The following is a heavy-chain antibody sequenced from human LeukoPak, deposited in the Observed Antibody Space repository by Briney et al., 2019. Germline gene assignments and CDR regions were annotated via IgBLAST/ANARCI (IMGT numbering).Heavy chain of an antibody. CDR1: GNYW. CDR3: VSFYETY. CDR2: INSDGSWT. J-gene: IGHJ4*02. Sequence: GGSLRLSCAASGNYWMHWVRQAPGKGLAWVSHINSDGSWTSYADSVKGRFTISKDNAKNTVYLQVNNLRAEDTAVYYCVSFYETYWGRGTLVTVSS. V-gene: IGHV3-74*01. D-gene: IGHD2-2*01.